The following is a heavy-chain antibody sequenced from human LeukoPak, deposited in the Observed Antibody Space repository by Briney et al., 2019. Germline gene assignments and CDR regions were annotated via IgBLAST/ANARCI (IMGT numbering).Heavy chain of an antibody. V-gene: IGHV4-34*01. Sequence: PSETLSLTCAVYGGSFSGYYWSWIRQPPGKGLEWIGEINHSGSTNYNPSLKSRVTISVDTSKNQFSLKLSSVTAADTAVYYCARLVSGYWGQEPWSPSPQ. D-gene: IGHD2-2*01. J-gene: IGHJ4*01. CDR3: ARLVSGY. CDR2: INHSGST. CDR1: GGSFSGYY.